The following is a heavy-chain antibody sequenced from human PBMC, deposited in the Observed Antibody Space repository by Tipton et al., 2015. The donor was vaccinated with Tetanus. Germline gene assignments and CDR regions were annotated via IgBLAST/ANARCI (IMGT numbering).Heavy chain of an antibody. J-gene: IGHJ6*02. CDR3: ARGEYYEILTTGSYRNRYNGLDV. Sequence: SLRLSCAASGFNFSVYGMHWVRQAPGKGLDWGAVVWYGGSHKYYADSVKGRFTISRDNSKDTVFLQMNSLRAEDTAVYYCARGEYYEILTTGSYRNRYNGLDVWGQGTTVTVSS. D-gene: IGHD3-9*01. CDR2: VWYGGSHK. CDR1: GFNFSVYG. V-gene: IGHV3-33*01.